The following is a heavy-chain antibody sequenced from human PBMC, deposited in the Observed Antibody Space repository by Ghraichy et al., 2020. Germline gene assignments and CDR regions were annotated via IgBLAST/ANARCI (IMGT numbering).Heavy chain of an antibody. V-gene: IGHV3-23*01. J-gene: IGHJ4*02. D-gene: IGHD1-1*01. CDR3: ARELLANSRYFDY. Sequence: LSLTCAASGFTFSSYAMSWVRQAPGKGLEWVSAISGSGGSTYYADSVKGRFTISRDNSKNTLYLQMNSLRAEDTAVYYCARELLANSRYFDYWGQGTLVTVSS. CDR2: ISGSGGST. CDR1: GFTFSSYA.